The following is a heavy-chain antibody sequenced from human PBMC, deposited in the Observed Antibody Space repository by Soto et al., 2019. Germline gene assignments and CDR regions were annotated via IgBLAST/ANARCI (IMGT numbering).Heavy chain of an antibody. V-gene: IGHV1-18*01. CDR3: ASHFTGIAALGFDP. J-gene: IGHJ5*02. CDR2: ISAYNGNT. D-gene: IGHD6-13*01. Sequence: ASVKVSCKASGYTFTSYGISWVRQAPGQGLEWMGWISAYNGNTNYAQKLQGGVTMTTDTSTSTAYMELRSLRSDDTAVYYCASHFTGIAALGFDPWGQGTLVTVSS. CDR1: GYTFTSYG.